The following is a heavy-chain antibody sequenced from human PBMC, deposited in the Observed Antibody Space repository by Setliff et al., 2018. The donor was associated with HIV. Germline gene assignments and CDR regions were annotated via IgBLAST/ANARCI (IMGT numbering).Heavy chain of an antibody. D-gene: IGHD3-10*01. CDR3: ARDRHSSGLGSYGP. J-gene: IGHJ5*02. CDR2: IDSSGTT. Sequence: SETLSLTCTISGGSFGVYSWSWIRQSAGRGLEWIGRIDSSGTTDYKPSLKGRVAISVDTSRNQFSLRVTSVTAADTAVYFCARDRHSSGLGSYGPWGPGILVTV. V-gene: IGHV4-4*07. CDR1: GGSFGVYS.